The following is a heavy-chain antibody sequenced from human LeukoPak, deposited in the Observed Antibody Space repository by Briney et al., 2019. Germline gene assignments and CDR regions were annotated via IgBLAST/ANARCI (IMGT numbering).Heavy chain of an antibody. CDR2: IYYSGST. CDR3: ARSADPMVLYAINYYYYMDV. CDR1: GGSISSYY. J-gene: IGHJ6*03. V-gene: IGHV4-59*01. D-gene: IGHD2-8*02. Sequence: SETLSLTCTVSGGSISSYYWSWIRQPPGKGLEWIGYIYYSGSTNYNPSLKSRVTISVDTSKNQFSLKLSSVTAADTAVYYCARSADPMVLYAINYYYYMDVWGQGTTVTVSS.